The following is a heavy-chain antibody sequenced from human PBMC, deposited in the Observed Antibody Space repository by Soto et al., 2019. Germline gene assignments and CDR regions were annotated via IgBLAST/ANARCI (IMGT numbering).Heavy chain of an antibody. D-gene: IGHD6-19*01. CDR1: GYSFTNYW. V-gene: IGHV5-51*01. Sequence: PGESLKISCKGSGYSFTNYWIGWVRQMPGKGLERMGIVYPADSDTRYSPSFQGQVTISADKSTTTAYLQWSSLKASDTAMYYCARYNPGWPFDYWGQGTLVTVSS. CDR3: ARYNPGWPFDY. CDR2: VYPADSDT. J-gene: IGHJ4*02.